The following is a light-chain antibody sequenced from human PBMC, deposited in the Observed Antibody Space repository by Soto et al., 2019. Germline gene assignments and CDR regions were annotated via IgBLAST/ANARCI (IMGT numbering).Light chain of an antibody. J-gene: IGLJ2*01. CDR3: QVWDSSSDHRVV. CDR2: DDN. V-gene: IGLV1-51*01. Sequence: QSVMTQPPSVSAAPGQKVTISCSGSSSNIGGNSVSWYQQLPGTAPKLLIYDDNKRPSGIPDRFSGSKSGTSATLGITGFQTGDEADYHCQVWDSSSDHRVVFGGGTKVTVL. CDR1: SSNIGGNS.